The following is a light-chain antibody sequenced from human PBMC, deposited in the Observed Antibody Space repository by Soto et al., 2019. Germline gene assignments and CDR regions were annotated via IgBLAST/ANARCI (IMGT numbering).Light chain of an antibody. CDR3: QHYLNYPIT. CDR1: QDIGSV. V-gene: IGKV1-8*01. Sequence: AIRMTQSPSSLSASTGDTVTITCRASQDIGSVLAWYQQKPGTAPKVLISGASNLHGGAPSRFSGSGSRTDFTLTITHLQSEDFATYYCQHYLNYPITFGQGTRLEIK. J-gene: IGKJ5*01. CDR2: GAS.